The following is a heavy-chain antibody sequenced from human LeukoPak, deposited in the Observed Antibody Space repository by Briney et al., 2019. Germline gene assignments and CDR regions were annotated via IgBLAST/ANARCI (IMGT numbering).Heavy chain of an antibody. CDR2: FDPEHGKA. J-gene: IGHJ3*02. Sequence: ASVKVSCKVSGYTLTESSMHWVRQAPGKGLEWMGGFDPEHGKAIYAQKFQGRVTMTEDTSTDTAYMELSSLRSEDTAVYYCARAILGGDVFDIWGQGTMVTVSS. CDR3: ARAILGGDVFDI. V-gene: IGHV1-24*01. CDR1: GYTLTESS. D-gene: IGHD3-3*01.